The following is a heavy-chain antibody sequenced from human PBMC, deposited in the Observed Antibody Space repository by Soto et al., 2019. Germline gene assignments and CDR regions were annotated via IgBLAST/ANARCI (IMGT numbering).Heavy chain of an antibody. CDR2: ISSSSSTI. CDR1: GFTFSSYS. V-gene: IGHV3-48*02. D-gene: IGHD3-3*01. Sequence: EVQLVESGGGLVQPGGSLRLSCAASGFTFSSYSMNWVRQAPGKGLEWVSYISSSSSTIYYADSVKGRFTISRDNAKNSLCLQMNSLRDEDTAVYYCARGDFWSGHWGQGTLVTVSS. CDR3: ARGDFWSGH. J-gene: IGHJ4*02.